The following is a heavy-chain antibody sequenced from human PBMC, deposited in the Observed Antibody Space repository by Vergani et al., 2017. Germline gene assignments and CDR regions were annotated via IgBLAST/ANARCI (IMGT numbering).Heavy chain of an antibody. CDR3: AKDKCSGRCWDFDY. V-gene: IGHV4-4*07. J-gene: IGHJ4*02. D-gene: IGHD3-10*02. Sequence: QVQLQESGPGLVKPSETLSLTCTVSGGSISSYYWSWIRQPAGKGLEWIGRIYTSGSTNYNPSLKSRVTMSVDTSKNQFSLKLSSVTAADTAVYYCAKDKCSGRCWDFDYWGQGTLVTVSS. CDR2: IYTSGST. CDR1: GGSISSYY.